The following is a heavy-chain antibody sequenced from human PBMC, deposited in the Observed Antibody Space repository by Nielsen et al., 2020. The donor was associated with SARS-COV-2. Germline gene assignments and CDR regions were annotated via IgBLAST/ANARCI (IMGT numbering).Heavy chain of an antibody. Sequence: SVKVSCKASGGTFSSYAISWVRQAPGQGLEWMGRIISILGIANYAQKFQGRVTITADKSTSTAYMELSSLRSEDTAVYYCASGKYYYGSGSYRAGADYWGQGTLVTVSS. CDR1: GGTFSSYA. CDR3: ASGKYYYGSGSYRAGADY. V-gene: IGHV1-69*04. J-gene: IGHJ4*02. CDR2: IISILGIA. D-gene: IGHD3-10*01.